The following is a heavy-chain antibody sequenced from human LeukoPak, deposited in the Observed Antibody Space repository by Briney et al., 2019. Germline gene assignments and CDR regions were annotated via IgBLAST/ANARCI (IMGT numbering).Heavy chain of an antibody. Sequence: GGSLRLSCAASGFSFSSYGMYWVRQAPGKGLEWVAFIRYDGSNKYYADSVKGRFTISRDNSKNTLYLQMNSLRAEDTAVYYCARDLSVGAKPDLGFDYWGQGSLVTVSS. J-gene: IGHJ4*02. CDR3: ARDLSVGAKPDLGFDY. CDR1: GFSFSSYG. V-gene: IGHV3-30*02. CDR2: IRYDGSNK. D-gene: IGHD1-26*01.